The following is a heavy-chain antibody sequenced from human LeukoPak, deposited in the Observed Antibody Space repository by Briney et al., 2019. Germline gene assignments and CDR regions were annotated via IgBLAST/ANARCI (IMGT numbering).Heavy chain of an antibody. Sequence: PGGSLRLSSAASGFTFSSYAMSWVRQAPGKWLEWVSAISGSGGSTYYADSVKGRFTISRDNSKNTLYLQMNSLRAEDTAVYYCAKDCSSTSCYTFDPWGQGTLVTVSS. CDR3: AKDCSSTSCYTFDP. J-gene: IGHJ5*02. CDR2: ISGSGGST. V-gene: IGHV3-23*01. CDR1: GFTFSSYA. D-gene: IGHD2-2*02.